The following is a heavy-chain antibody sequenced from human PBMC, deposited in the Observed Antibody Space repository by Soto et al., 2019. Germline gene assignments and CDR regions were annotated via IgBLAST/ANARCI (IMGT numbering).Heavy chain of an antibody. J-gene: IGHJ5*01. CDR1: GGTIGNYN. D-gene: IGHD4-17*01. Sequence: SETLSLTCSVSGGTIGNYNWNWVRQPAGKGLEWIGYVYYSGSTNYNPFLKSRVTISVDTSKNQFSLKLSSVTAADTAVYYCVRSRLYGDYWFYSWGQVTLVTVAS. CDR3: VRSRLYGDYWFYS. V-gene: IGHV4-59*01. CDR2: VYYSGST.